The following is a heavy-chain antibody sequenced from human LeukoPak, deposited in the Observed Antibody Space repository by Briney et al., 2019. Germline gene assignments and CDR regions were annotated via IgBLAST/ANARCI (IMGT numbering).Heavy chain of an antibody. CDR3: ARGTSRAFNY. CDR2: TYYRSEWYS. J-gene: IGHJ4*02. V-gene: IGHV6-1*01. CDR1: GDSLSSNSAS. D-gene: IGHD3-3*02. Sequence: QTLSLTCAISGDSLSSNSASWTWIRQSPSRGLECLGRTYYRSEWYSDYAVSVSSRITINPHTSNIQSAQHLNSVTPEGTAVYYCARGTSRAFNYWGQGTLVTASS.